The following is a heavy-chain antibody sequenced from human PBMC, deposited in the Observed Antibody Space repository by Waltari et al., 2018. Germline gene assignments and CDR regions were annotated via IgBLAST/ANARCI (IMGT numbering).Heavy chain of an antibody. Sequence: QMQLVQSGAEVMKPGASVKVSCKASGFTFSSYHIHWVRQAPGQGREWMGIIKSDCDGVSTIYAQRFHGRVTMTRDTSTSTAYMELSSLRSEDTAVYYCARESPHSYYFDYWGQGTLLTVSS. J-gene: IGHJ4*02. CDR3: ARESPHSYYFDY. CDR1: GFTFSSYH. V-gene: IGHV1-46*01. CDR2: IKSDCDGVST.